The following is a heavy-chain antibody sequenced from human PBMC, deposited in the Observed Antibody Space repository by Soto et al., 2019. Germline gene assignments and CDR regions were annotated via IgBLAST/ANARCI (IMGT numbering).Heavy chain of an antibody. V-gene: IGHV1-18*01. CDR1: GYTFTSYG. D-gene: IGHD3-3*01. Sequence: ASVKVSCKASGYTFTSYGISWVRQAPGQGLEWMGWISAYNGNTNYAQKLQGRVTMTTDTSTSTAYMELRSLRSDDTAVYYCARYKLLYDFWSGYYDGTPFDYWGQGALVTVSS. CDR3: ARYKLLYDFWSGYYDGTPFDY. J-gene: IGHJ4*02. CDR2: ISAYNGNT.